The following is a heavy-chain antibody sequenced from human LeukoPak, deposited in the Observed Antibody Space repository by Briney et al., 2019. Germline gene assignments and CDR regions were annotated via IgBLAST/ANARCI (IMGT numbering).Heavy chain of an antibody. Sequence: ASVKLSCKASGYTFSNYGISWVRQAPGLGLEWMGWISTYSGITNYAQNLQGRVTMTADTSTSTAYMELRSLRFDDTAVYYCARDLSSGWYGGFWGQGTLVIVSS. J-gene: IGHJ4*02. CDR2: ISTYSGIT. V-gene: IGHV1-18*01. CDR1: GYTFSNYG. CDR3: ARDLSSGWYGGF. D-gene: IGHD6-19*01.